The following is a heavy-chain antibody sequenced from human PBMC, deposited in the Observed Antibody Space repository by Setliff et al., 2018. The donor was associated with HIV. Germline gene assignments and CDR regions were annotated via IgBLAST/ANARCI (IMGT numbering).Heavy chain of an antibody. Sequence: SQTLSLTCAISGDSVSSNSATWNWIRLSPSRGLEWLGRTYYRSKFYNDYAVSVNSRIIINPDTSKNQFSLQLNSVTPEDTAVYYCARGGKIAAAGGIFDYWGQGTLVTVSS. CDR1: GDSVSSNSAT. V-gene: IGHV6-1*01. J-gene: IGHJ4*02. CDR3: ARGGKIAAAGGIFDY. CDR2: TYYRSKFYN. D-gene: IGHD6-13*01.